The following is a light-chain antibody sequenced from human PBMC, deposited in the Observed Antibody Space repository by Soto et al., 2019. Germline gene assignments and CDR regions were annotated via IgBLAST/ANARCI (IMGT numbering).Light chain of an antibody. CDR3: QQYNSYPYS. V-gene: IGKV1-5*01. Sequence: DFQMTQSPAALSASVGGGVTITCLASQSISIWLAWYQQKPGKAPKVLIYDASSLESGVPSRFSGSGSGTEFTLTISSLQPDDFATYYCQQYNSYPYSFGQGTKVDIK. J-gene: IGKJ2*01. CDR2: DAS. CDR1: QSISIW.